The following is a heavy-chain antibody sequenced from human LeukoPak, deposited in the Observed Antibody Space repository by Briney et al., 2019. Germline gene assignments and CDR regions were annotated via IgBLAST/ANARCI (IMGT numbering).Heavy chain of an antibody. CDR3: ARTDLLRQNWFDP. Sequence: GASVKVSCKATGYTFTSYGISWVRQAPGQGLEWMGWVSAYNGNTNYAQKLQGRVTMTTDTSTSTAYMELRSLRSDDTAVYYCARTDLLRQNWFDPWGQGTLVTVSS. V-gene: IGHV1-18*01. J-gene: IGHJ5*02. CDR2: VSAYNGNT. CDR1: GYTFTSYG. D-gene: IGHD2/OR15-2a*01.